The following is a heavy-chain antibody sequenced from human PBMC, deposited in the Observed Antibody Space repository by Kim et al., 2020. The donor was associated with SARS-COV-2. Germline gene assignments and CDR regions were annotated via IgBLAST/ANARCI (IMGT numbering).Heavy chain of an antibody. V-gene: IGHV1-46*01. CDR1: GYTFTSYY. J-gene: IGHJ6*02. Sequence: ASVKVSCKASGYTFTSYYMHWVRQAPGQGLEWMGIINPSGGSTSYAQKFQGRVTMTRDTSTSTVYMELSSLRSEDTAVYYCARDRDDYGDLLGGMDVWGQGTTVTVSS. CDR2: INPSGGST. CDR3: ARDRDDYGDLLGGMDV. D-gene: IGHD4-17*01.